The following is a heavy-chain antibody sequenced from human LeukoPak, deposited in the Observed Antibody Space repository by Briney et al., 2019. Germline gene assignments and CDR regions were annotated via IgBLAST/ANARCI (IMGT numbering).Heavy chain of an antibody. D-gene: IGHD6-6*01. Sequence: KPSETLSLTCAVYGGSFSGYYWSWIRQPPGKGLEWIGEINHSGSTNYNPSLKSRVTISVDTSKNQFSLKLSSVTAADTAVYYCASFTARRRLNYFDYWGQGTLVTVSS. J-gene: IGHJ4*02. CDR2: INHSGST. CDR1: GGSFSGYY. CDR3: ASFTARRRLNYFDY. V-gene: IGHV4-34*01.